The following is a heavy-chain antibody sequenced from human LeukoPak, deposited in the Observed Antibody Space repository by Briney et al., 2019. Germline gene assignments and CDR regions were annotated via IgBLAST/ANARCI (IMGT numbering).Heavy chain of an antibody. V-gene: IGHV3-23*01. CDR3: AKDLGRYVERISMVRGPPPYEN. D-gene: IGHD3-10*01. CDR2: ISGSSGST. J-gene: IGHJ4*02. Sequence: PGGSLRLSCAASGFTFSSYGMSWVRQAPGKGLEWVSTISGSSGSTYYADSVKGRFTISRDNSKNTLSLQMNSLRAEDTAVYYCAKDLGRYVERISMVRGPPPYENWFQGTLVTVSS. CDR1: GFTFSSYG.